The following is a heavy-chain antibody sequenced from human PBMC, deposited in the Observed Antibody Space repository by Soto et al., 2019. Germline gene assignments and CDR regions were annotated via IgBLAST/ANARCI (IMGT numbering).Heavy chain of an antibody. CDR3: ARLFAPPVVAATRPHAFDI. D-gene: IGHD2-15*01. CDR2: INHSGST. CDR1: GGSFSGYY. J-gene: IGHJ3*02. Sequence: QVQLQQWGAGLLKPSETLSLTCAVYGGSFSGYYWSWIRQPPGKGLEWIGEINHSGSTNYNPSLKSRVTIAVDTSKNQFSLKLSSVTAADTAVYYCARLFAPPVVAATRPHAFDIWGQGTMVTVSS. V-gene: IGHV4-34*01.